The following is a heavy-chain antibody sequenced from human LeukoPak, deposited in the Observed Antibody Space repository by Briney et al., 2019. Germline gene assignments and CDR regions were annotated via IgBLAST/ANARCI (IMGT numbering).Heavy chain of an antibody. D-gene: IGHD2-8*02. CDR1: GGSISSKV. CDR2: ISTSGDT. J-gene: IGHJ4*02. CDR3: ATSRITGELDY. V-gene: IGHV4-4*09. Sequence: PSETLSLTCSVSGGSISSKVWTWVRQPPGKGLELIGHISTSGDTYYNPSLNSRVSISLGASNNQCSLSLSSVTAADAAVYYCATSRITGELDYWGQGTLVTVSS.